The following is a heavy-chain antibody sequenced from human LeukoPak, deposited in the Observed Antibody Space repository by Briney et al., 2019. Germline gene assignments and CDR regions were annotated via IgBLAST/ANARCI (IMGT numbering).Heavy chain of an antibody. V-gene: IGHV4-4*07. J-gene: IGHJ3*02. CDR2: IYTSGST. D-gene: IGHD1-26*01. CDR1: GGSISSYY. Sequence: SETLSLTCTVSGGSISSYYWSWIRQPAGKGLEWIGRIYTSGSTNYNPSLKSRVTMSVDTSKNQFSLKLSSVTAADTAVYYCARGSEEWEPSCAFDIWGQGTMVTVSS. CDR3: ARGSEEWEPSCAFDI.